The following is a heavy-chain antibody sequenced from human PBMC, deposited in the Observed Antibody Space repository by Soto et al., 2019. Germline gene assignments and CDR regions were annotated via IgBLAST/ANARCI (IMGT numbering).Heavy chain of an antibody. D-gene: IGHD1-7*01. CDR2: LIPIFGTA. Sequence: QVQLVQSGAEVKKPGSSVKVSCKASGGTFSSYAISWVRQAPGQGLEWMGGLIPIFGTANYAQKFQGRVTITADEYTSTAYMERNSLRNEETAVYYGAREGYNCNYFPTLQRGMDVWGQGTTVTVSS. J-gene: IGHJ6*01. CDR3: AREGYNCNYFPTLQRGMDV. CDR1: GGTFSSYA. V-gene: IGHV1-69*01.